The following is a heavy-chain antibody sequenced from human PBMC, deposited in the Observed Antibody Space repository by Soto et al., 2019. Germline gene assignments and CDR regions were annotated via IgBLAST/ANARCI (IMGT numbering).Heavy chain of an antibody. V-gene: IGHV1-18*01. J-gene: IGHJ4*02. CDR2: INTYNGNT. CDR1: GYTFTNYG. D-gene: IGHD6-13*01. CDR3: ARGSSPVDFDY. Sequence: QVQLVQSGAEVKKPGASVQVSCKASGYTFTNYGINWVRQAPGQGLEWMGWINTYNGNTNFAQRLQGRVTMTTEASTSTAYMELRSLRSDDTAVDYCARGSSPVDFDYWGQGTLVTVSS.